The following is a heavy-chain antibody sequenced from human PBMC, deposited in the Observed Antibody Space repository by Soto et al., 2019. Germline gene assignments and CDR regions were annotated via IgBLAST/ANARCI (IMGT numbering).Heavy chain of an antibody. D-gene: IGHD1-26*01. J-gene: IGHJ6*02. CDR2: IYSGGST. V-gene: IGHV3-53*01. Sequence: GSLRLSCAASEFSVSSNYMNWVRQAPGKGLECVSTIYSGGSTYYADSVKGRFTISRDNSKNTLYLQMNNRRAEDTAVYYCAGRVGATNYGMDVWGQGTTVTVSS. CDR3: AGRVGATNYGMDV. CDR1: EFSVSSNY.